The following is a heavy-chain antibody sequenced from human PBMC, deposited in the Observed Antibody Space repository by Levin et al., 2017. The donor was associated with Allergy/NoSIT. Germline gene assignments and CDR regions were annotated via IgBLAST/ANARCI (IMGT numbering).Heavy chain of an antibody. CDR3: GRGGSENYYNAFDI. V-gene: IGHV3-66*02. CDR1: GFTVSSTY. D-gene: IGHD3-10*01. CDR2: VYSGGRT. Sequence: GGSLRLSCAASGFTVSSTYMTWVRQAPGKGLEWVSIVYSGGRTYYADSVKGRFTISRDNTRNTLYLQMNSLRAEDTALYYCGRGGSENYYNAFDIWGQGTMVTVSS. J-gene: IGHJ3*02.